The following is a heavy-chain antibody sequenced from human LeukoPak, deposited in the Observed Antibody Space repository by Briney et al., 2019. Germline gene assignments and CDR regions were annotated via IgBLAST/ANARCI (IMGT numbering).Heavy chain of an antibody. CDR3: ARQATVTRGKYFDY. CDR2: IYPGDSDT. Sequence: GESLKISCKVSGYSFSSHWIGWVRQMSGKGLEWMGIIYPGDSDTRYSPSFQGRVTISADKSISTAYLQWSGLKASDTAMYYCARQATVTRGKYFDYWGQGTLVTVSS. J-gene: IGHJ4*02. V-gene: IGHV5-51*01. CDR1: GYSFSSHW. D-gene: IGHD4-17*01.